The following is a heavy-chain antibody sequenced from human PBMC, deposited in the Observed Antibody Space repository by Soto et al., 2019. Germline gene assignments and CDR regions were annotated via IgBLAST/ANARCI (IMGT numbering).Heavy chain of an antibody. CDR1: GFTVSSNY. CDR2: IYSGGST. V-gene: IGHV3-66*01. D-gene: IGHD4-17*01. CDR3: ARDVTTVTANWFDP. Sequence: EVQLVESGGGLVQPGGSLRLSCAASGFTVSSNYMSWVRQAPGKGLEWVSVIYSGGSTYYADSVKGRFTISRDNSKNTLYLQMNSLRAEDTAVYYCARDVTTVTANWFDPWGQGTLVTASS. J-gene: IGHJ5*02.